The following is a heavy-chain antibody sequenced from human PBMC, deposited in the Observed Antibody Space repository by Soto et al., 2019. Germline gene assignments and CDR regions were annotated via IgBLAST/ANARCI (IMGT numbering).Heavy chain of an antibody. CDR1: GFTFSTYS. V-gene: IGHV3-21*01. D-gene: IGHD3-22*01. CDR2: ISSSSSYI. Sequence: PGGSLRLSCAASGFTFSTYSMNWVRQAPGKGLEWVSSISSSSSYIYYADSVKGRFTISRDNAKNSLYLQMNSLRAEDTAVYYCARYDSSGYYWPYYYYGMDVWGQGTPVTVSS. CDR3: ARYDSSGYYWPYYYYGMDV. J-gene: IGHJ6*02.